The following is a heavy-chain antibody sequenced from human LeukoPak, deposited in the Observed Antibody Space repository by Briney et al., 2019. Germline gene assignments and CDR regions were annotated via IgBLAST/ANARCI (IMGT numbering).Heavy chain of an antibody. CDR1: GFTFSSYA. CDR2: ISGSGGST. V-gene: IGHV3-23*01. D-gene: IGHD3-10*01. J-gene: IGHJ4*02. Sequence: PGGSLRLSCAASGFTFSSYAMSWVRQAPGKGLEWVSAISGSGGSTYYADSVKGRFTISRDNSKNTLYLQMNSLRAEDTAVYYCAREGVLLWFGETFDYWGQGTLVTVSS. CDR3: AREGVLLWFGETFDY.